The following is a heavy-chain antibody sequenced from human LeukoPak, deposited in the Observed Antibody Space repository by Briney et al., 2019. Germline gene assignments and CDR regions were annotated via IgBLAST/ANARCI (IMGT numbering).Heavy chain of an antibody. J-gene: IGHJ6*02. CDR1: GFAFSNFY. V-gene: IGHV3-7*01. CDR2: INEDGSQK. CDR3: ARDIVVVPAARPQTPYYYYGMDV. D-gene: IGHD2-2*01. Sequence: GGSLRLSCAASGFAFSNFYMTWMRQAPGEGLEWVANINEDGSQKYYVDSVKGRFTVSRDNAKNTLYLQMNSLRAEDTAVYYCARDIVVVPAARPQTPYYYYGMDVWGQGTTVTVSS.